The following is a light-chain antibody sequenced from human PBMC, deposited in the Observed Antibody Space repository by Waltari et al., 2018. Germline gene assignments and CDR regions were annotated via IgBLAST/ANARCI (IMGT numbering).Light chain of an antibody. CDR1: QSVSSY. Sequence: EIVLTQSPATLSLSPGARAAISCSASQSVSSYLAWYQQKPGQAPRLLIYDSSNRATGIPARFSGSGSGTDFTLTISSLEPEDSAVYYCQQRSNWPPVTFGGGTKVEIK. CDR3: QQRSNWPPVT. CDR2: DSS. J-gene: IGKJ4*01. V-gene: IGKV3-11*01.